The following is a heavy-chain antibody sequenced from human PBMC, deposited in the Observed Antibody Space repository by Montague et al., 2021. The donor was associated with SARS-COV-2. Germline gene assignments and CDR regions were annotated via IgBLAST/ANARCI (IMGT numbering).Heavy chain of an antibody. V-gene: IGHV4-30-2*06. J-gene: IGHJ5*02. D-gene: IGHD3-10*01. CDR1: GGSVSSGDYS. Sequence: TLSLTCVVSGGSVSSGDYSWSWIRQSPGKGLEWIGYIYQSGSAYYNPSLKSRVTISIDTSNNQFSLNLRSVTAADTALYYCATGFSPWR. CDR2: IYQSGSA. CDR3: ATGFSP.